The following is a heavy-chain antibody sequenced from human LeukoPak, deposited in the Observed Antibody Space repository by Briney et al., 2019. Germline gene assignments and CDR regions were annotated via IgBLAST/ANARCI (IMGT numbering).Heavy chain of an antibody. D-gene: IGHD6-13*01. J-gene: IGHJ5*02. CDR1: GGTFSSYA. CDR2: IIPIFGTA. V-gene: IGHV1-69*05. Sequence: SVKVSCKASGGTFSSYAISWVRQAPGQGLEWMGGIIPIFGTANYAQKFQGRVTITTDESTSTAYMELSSLRSEDTAVYYCAMSSSRYSSSWYWDPWGQGTLVTVSS. CDR3: AMSSSRYSSSWYWDP.